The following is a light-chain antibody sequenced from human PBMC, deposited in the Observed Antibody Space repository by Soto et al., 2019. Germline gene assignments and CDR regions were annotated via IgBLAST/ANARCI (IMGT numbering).Light chain of an antibody. Sequence: ELVLTQSPATLSLYPGNRATLSCRASESVSRYLAWYQQKPGQAPRLLIYDASNRATGIPARFSGSESGTDFTLTITSLEPEDFAVYYCQQRSNWPSTFGGGTKVEIK. J-gene: IGKJ4*01. V-gene: IGKV3-11*01. CDR3: QQRSNWPST. CDR2: DAS. CDR1: ESVSRY.